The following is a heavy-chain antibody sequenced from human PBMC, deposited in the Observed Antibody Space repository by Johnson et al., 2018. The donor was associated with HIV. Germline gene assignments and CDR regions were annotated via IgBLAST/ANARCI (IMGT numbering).Heavy chain of an antibody. CDR2: ISGSAESS. Sequence: MLLVESGGGLAQVGGSLRLSCAASGFTFSSYAMNWVRQAPGRGLEWVSAISGSAESSYYADSVKGHFTISRDNSKNTLYLKLNFLRVEDTAIYYCTTMSALWFGDIHVFGDGFDIWGQGTMVTVSS. CDR3: TTMSALWFGDIHVFGDGFDI. D-gene: IGHD3-10*01. V-gene: IGHV3-23*04. CDR1: GFTFSSYA. J-gene: IGHJ3*02.